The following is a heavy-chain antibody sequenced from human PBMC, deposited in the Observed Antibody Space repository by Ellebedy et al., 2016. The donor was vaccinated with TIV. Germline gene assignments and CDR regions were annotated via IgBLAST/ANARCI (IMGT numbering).Heavy chain of an antibody. V-gene: IGHV3-23*01. CDR2: ISGSGGGT. D-gene: IGHD6-13*01. CDR1: GFTFSSYT. Sequence: GESLKISCAASGFTFSSYTMRWVRQAPGKGLEWVSDISGSGGGTYYADSVKGRFTTSRDNSKNTLYLQMNSLRVEDTAVYYCAKGITAAVVEGSLFDPWGQGTLVTVSS. CDR3: AKGITAAVVEGSLFDP. J-gene: IGHJ5*02.